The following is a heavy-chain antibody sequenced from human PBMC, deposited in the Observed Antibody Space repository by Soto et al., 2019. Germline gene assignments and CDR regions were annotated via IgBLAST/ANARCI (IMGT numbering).Heavy chain of an antibody. CDR1: GFTFTNYL. CDR3: AKDTYSRSWYF. CDR2: IDKSGGDT. V-gene: IGHV3-23*05. Sequence: EVQLLESGGDLVQPGGSLRLSCAASGFTFTNYLMTWVRQAPGKGLEWVSSIDKSGGDTYYADSVKGRFTISRDNSKNTLYLKMNGLTAEDTALYYCAKDTYSRSWYFWGQGTLVTVSS. J-gene: IGHJ4*02. D-gene: IGHD2-2*01.